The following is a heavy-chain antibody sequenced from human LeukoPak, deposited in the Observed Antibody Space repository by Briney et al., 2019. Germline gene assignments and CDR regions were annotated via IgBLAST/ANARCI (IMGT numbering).Heavy chain of an antibody. CDR3: AKNGRYYYDSSGRSAFQH. V-gene: IGHV3-30*18. J-gene: IGHJ1*01. CDR2: ISYDGSNK. CDR1: GFTFSSYG. Sequence: GGSLRLSCAASGFTFSSYGMHWVRQAPGKGLEWVAVISYDGSNKYYADSVKGRFTISRDNSKNTLYLQMNSLRAEDTAVYYCAKNGRYYYDSSGRSAFQHWGQGTLVTVSS. D-gene: IGHD3-22*01.